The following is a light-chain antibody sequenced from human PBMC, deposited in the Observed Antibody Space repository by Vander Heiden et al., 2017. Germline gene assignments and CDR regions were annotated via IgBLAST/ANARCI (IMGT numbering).Light chain of an antibody. CDR3: QQYDNLPFT. CDR2: DAS. Sequence: DIQMTQFPSSLSASVGDRVTITCQASQDITNYLNWYQQKPGKAPKLLIYDASNLETGVPSRFSGSGSGTDFTFTISSLQPEDIATYYCQQYDNLPFTFGRGTKVDIK. J-gene: IGKJ3*01. V-gene: IGKV1-33*01. CDR1: QDITNY.